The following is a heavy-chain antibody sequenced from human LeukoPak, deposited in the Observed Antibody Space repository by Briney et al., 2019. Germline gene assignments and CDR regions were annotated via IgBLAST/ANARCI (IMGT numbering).Heavy chain of an antibody. Sequence: GGSLRLSCTASGFIFNRNAMSWVRQAPGKGLEWVSAISGSGGTTYYADSVKGRFTISRDSSESTLYLQMNSLRAEDTAIYYCVKGEVYFDYWGQGTLVTVSS. D-gene: IGHD2-8*01. CDR3: VKGEVYFDY. CDR1: GFIFNRNA. J-gene: IGHJ4*02. CDR2: ISGSGGTT. V-gene: IGHV3-23*01.